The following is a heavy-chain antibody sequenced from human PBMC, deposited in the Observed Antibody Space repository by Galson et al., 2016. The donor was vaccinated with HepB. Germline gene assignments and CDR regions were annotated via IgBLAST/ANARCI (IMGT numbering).Heavy chain of an antibody. D-gene: IGHD1-26*01. V-gene: IGHV3-23*01. CDR1: GFTLGNSA. Sequence: SLRLSCAASGFTLGNSAMTWVRQAPGKGLEWVSLISGGGSSLYYTNAVKGRFIVPRYNSKNTLFLQMNSLRAEDTALYVCARDSGSFPWYFDLWGRGTLVAVSS. J-gene: IGHJ2*01. CDR3: ARDSGSFPWYFDL. CDR2: ISGGGSSL.